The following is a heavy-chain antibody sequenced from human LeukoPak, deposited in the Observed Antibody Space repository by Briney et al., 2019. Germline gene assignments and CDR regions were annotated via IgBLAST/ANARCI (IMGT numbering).Heavy chain of an antibody. CDR2: IGANNANT. V-gene: IGHV1-18*01. D-gene: IGHD2-8*01. CDR1: GYPFTWYG. CDR3: GRNGVVAENRLYVDY. J-gene: IGHJ4*02. Sequence: ASVTVSCKASGYPFTWYGFTWVRQAPGQGLEWMGWIGANNANTKLEQKFQGRLTMAIHTSTGIVHMELRDLISDDTAMYYCGRNGVVAENRLYVDYWGQGTLVTVSS.